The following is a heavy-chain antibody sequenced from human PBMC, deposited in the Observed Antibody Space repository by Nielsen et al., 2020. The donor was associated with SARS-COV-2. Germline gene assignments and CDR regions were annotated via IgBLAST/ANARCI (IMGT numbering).Heavy chain of an antibody. V-gene: IGHV3-7*03. D-gene: IGHD1-14*01. CDR3: ATTPDPHYYYGMDV. CDR1: GFTFANHW. Sequence: GESLKISCAASGFTFANHWMTWVRQAPGKGLEWVANIKQDGSEKYFVDSVQGRFTISRDNAKSSLFLQMNSLRAEDTALYHCATTPDPHYYYGMDVWGQGTTVTVSS. J-gene: IGHJ6*02. CDR2: IKQDGSEK.